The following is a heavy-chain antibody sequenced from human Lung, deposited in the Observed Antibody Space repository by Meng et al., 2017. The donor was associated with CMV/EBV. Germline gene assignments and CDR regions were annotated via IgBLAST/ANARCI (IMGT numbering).Heavy chain of an antibody. J-gene: IGHJ5*02. CDR3: ANSFMGGFDP. CDR2: FDFEHGEQ. D-gene: IGHD3-3*02. Sequence: SCQVSDYILRTIPMHWVRQAPGKGLEWMGGFDFEHGEQIYAQKFQGRVTMTEDIFTDTAYMERTSLRFEDTAVYFCANSFMGGFDPWGQGTLVTVSS. CDR1: DYILRTIP. V-gene: IGHV1-24*01.